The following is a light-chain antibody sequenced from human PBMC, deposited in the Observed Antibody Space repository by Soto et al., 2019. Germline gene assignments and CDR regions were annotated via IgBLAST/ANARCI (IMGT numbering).Light chain of an antibody. V-gene: IGKV1-5*01. CDR3: QHYNSYSEA. CDR2: DAS. J-gene: IGKJ1*01. Sequence: DIQMTQSPSTLSASAGDRVTITCRASQIIGSWLAWYQQKPGKAPKLLIYDASSLESGVPSRFSGSGSGTEFTLTISSLQPDDFATYYCQHYNSYSEAFGQGTKVDIK. CDR1: QIIGSW.